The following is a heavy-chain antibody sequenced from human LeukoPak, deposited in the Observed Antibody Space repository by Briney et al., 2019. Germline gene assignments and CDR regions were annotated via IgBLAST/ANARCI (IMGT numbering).Heavy chain of an antibody. CDR2: IRYDGTNK. Sequence: GGSLRLSCAASGFIFSNYGMHWVRQPPGKGLEWVAFIRYDGTNKYYADSVEGRFTISRDNSENTLDMQMNSLRAEDTAVYYCAKDQSPAYFHHWGQGTLVTVSS. CDR3: AKDQSPAYFHH. J-gene: IGHJ1*01. CDR1: GFIFSNYG. V-gene: IGHV3-30*02.